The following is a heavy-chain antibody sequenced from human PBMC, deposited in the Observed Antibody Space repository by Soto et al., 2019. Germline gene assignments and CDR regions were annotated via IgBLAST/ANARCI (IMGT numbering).Heavy chain of an antibody. V-gene: IGHV3-43D*04. J-gene: IGHJ6*02. D-gene: IGHD6-19*01. CDR1: GFTFDDYA. CDR2: ISWDGGST. Sequence: GGSLRLSCAASGFTFDDYAMHWVRQAPGKGLEWVSLISWDGGSTYYADSVKGRFTISRDNSKNSLYLQMNSLRAEDTALYYCARSTRIAVAGTLRYYYYGMDAWGQGTTVTSP. CDR3: ARSTRIAVAGTLRYYYYGMDA.